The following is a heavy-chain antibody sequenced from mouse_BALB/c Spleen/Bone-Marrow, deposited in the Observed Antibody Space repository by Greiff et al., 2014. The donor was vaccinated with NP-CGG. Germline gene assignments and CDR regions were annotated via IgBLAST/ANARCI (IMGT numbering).Heavy chain of an antibody. Sequence: QVHVKQSGTELVKPEASVKLSCKASGYTFTSYYMFWVKQRPGQGLEWIGEINPSNGGTVFNEKFKSKVTLTVDKSSSTAYIQLSGLTSEDSAVYYCIRSAGTGFAYWGQGTLVTVS. CDR1: GYTFTSYY. CDR2: INPSNGGT. V-gene: IGHV1-53*01. J-gene: IGHJ3*01. CDR3: IRSAGTGFAY. D-gene: IGHD3-3*01.